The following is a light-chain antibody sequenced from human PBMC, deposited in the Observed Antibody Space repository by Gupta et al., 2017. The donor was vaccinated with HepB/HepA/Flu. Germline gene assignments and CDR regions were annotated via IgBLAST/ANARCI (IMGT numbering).Light chain of an antibody. J-gene: IGKJ2*01. CDR1: QGISSS. V-gene: IGKV1-39*01. CDR2: RAF. CDR3: QQTYGSPYT. Sequence: EIQMTQSPSSLSASVGDRVTITCRASQGISSSLSWYQQKPGTAPKLLIYRAFSLQSGVPSRFSGSGSGTDFTLTITSLQPEDSATYFCQQTYGSPYTFGQGSQLEIK.